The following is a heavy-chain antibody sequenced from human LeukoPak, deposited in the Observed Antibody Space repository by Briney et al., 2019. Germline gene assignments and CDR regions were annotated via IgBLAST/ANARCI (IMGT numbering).Heavy chain of an antibody. V-gene: IGHV3-66*02. CDR3: ARVDTGRGGGWVPFDY. J-gene: IGHJ4*02. CDR1: GLTVSINY. CDR2: IYTDGRT. Sequence: GESLKISCAASGLTVSINYMTWLRQAPEKGLKWVSVIYTDGRTYYADSVRGRFTISRDNSKNTVYLQMNTLTTEDTAVYYCARVDTGRGGGWVPFDYWGQGTPVTVSS. D-gene: IGHD3-10*01.